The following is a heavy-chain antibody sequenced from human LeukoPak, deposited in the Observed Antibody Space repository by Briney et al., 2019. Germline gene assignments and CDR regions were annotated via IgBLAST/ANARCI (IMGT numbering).Heavy chain of an antibody. CDR1: GGSISSYY. Sequence: SETLSLTCTVSGGSISSYYWSWIRQPPGKGLEWIGYIYHSGSTNYNPSLKSRVTISVDTSKNQFSLKLSPVTAADTAVYYCARGLMGATQIDFWGQGTLVTVSS. CDR2: IYHSGST. V-gene: IGHV4-59*01. CDR3: ARGLMGATQIDF. D-gene: IGHD1-26*01. J-gene: IGHJ4*02.